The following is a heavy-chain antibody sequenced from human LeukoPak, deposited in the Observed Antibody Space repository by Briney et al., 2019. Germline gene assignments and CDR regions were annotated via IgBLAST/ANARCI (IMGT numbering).Heavy chain of an antibody. CDR3: AKLAASETGEGS. Sequence: ASVKLSCKASGYTFTSNHIHCVRQAPGQGLEWMGVINPSGDSTSYAQKFQGRVTMTRDTSTSTVYMELSSLRSEDTAIYYCAKLAASETGEGSWGQGTLVTVSS. CDR1: GYTFTSNH. J-gene: IGHJ5*02. V-gene: IGHV1-46*01. CDR2: INPSGDST. D-gene: IGHD6-13*01.